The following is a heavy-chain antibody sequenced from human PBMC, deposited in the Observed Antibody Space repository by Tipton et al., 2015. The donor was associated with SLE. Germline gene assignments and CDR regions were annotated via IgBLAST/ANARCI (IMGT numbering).Heavy chain of an antibody. Sequence: LRLSCTVSGGSISSSSYYWGWIRQPPGKGLEWIGSIYYSGSTYYNPSLKSRVTISVDTSKNQFSLKLSSVTAADTAVYYCASHLAAAGTGWFDPWGQGTLVTVSS. D-gene: IGHD6-13*01. J-gene: IGHJ5*02. CDR2: IYYSGST. V-gene: IGHV4-39*07. CDR1: GGSISSSSYY. CDR3: ASHLAAAGTGWFDP.